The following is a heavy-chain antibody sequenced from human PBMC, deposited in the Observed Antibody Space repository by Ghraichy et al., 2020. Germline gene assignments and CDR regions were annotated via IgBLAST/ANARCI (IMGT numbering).Heavy chain of an antibody. CDR1: GGSISSYY. D-gene: IGHD2-2*02. J-gene: IGHJ3*02. CDR2: IYYSGST. Sequence: SQTLSLTCTVSGGSISSYYWSWIRQPPGKGLEWIGYIYYSGSTNYNPSLKSRVTISVDTSKNQFSLKLSSVTAADTAVYYCARVAGYCSSTSCYILSAFDIWGQGTMVTVSS. V-gene: IGHV4-59*01. CDR3: ARVAGYCSSTSCYILSAFDI.